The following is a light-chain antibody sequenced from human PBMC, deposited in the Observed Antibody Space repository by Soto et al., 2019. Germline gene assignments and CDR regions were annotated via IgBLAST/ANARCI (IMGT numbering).Light chain of an antibody. CDR1: QGIKNY. Sequence: DIQMTQSPSSLSASVGDRVTITCRASQGIKNYLAWYQQKPGKAPNLLIYAASTLQSGVPSRFSGRGSGTDFTLTISSLQAEDVAIYYCQQSYSTPVTFGQGTRLEIK. CDR2: AAS. CDR3: QQSYSTPVT. J-gene: IGKJ5*01. V-gene: IGKV1-27*01.